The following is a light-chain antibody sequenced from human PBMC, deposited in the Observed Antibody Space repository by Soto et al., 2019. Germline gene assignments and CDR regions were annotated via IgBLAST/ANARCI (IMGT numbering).Light chain of an antibody. V-gene: IGKV1-12*01. CDR1: RGISRW. CDR2: AAS. CDR3: RQANSFPRT. Sequence: DIQMTQSPSSVSASVGDRVTITCRASRGISRWLAWYQQRPGQPPKLLIYAASNLESGVPSRFSGSGSGTEFTLTINTLQPEDFATYYCRQANSFPRTFGQGTKLEI. J-gene: IGKJ2*01.